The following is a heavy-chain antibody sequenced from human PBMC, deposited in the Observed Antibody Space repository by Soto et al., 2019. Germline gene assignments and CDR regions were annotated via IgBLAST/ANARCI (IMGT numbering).Heavy chain of an antibody. D-gene: IGHD6-19*01. CDR2: IFYSGST. J-gene: IGHJ4*02. CDR3: ARVGSSGWFQDY. V-gene: IGHV4-59*11. Sequence: KPSETLSLTCSVSGGSISGHYWTWIRQSPGKGLEWIGYIFYSGSTNYNPSLKSRVTISVDTSKNQFSLKMSSVTAADTAVYYCARVGSSGWFQDYWGRGTPVTVSS. CDR1: GGSISGHY.